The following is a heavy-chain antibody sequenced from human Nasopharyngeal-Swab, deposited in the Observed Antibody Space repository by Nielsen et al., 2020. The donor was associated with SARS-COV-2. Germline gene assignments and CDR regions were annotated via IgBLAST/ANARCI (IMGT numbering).Heavy chain of an antibody. CDR3: ARDLGVYAILRYMDV. CDR2: IWYDGSNK. D-gene: IGHD2-8*02. Sequence: GESLKISCAASGFTFSSYGMHWVRQAPGKGLEWVAVIWYDGSNKYYADSVKGRFTISRDNSKNTLYLQMNSLRAEDTAVYYCARDLGVYAILRYMDVWGKGTTVTVSS. J-gene: IGHJ6*03. V-gene: IGHV3-33*01. CDR1: GFTFSSYG.